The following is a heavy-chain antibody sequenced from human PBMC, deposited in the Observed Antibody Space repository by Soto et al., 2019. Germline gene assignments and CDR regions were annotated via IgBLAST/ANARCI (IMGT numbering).Heavy chain of an antibody. CDR3: ARHHNGGDSYGVFDY. CDR1: GGSISSSTYY. CDR2: IYYSGST. J-gene: IGHJ4*02. D-gene: IGHD5-18*01. V-gene: IGHV4-39*01. Sequence: TSETLSLTCTVSGGSISSSTYYWGWIRQPPGKGLEWIGSIYYSGSTYYNPSLKSRVTISVDTSKNQFSLKLSSVTAADTAVYYCARHHNGGDSYGVFDYWGQGTLVTVSS.